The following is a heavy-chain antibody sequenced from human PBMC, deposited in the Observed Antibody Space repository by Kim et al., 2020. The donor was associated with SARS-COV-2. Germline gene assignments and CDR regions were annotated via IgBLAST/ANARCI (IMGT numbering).Heavy chain of an antibody. Sequence: SETLSLTCTVSGGSISSYYWSWIRQPPGKGLEWIGYIYYSGSTNYNPSLKSRVTISVDTSKNQFSLKLSSVTAADTAVYYCARAPGGDGYNPERDAFDIWGQGTMVTVSS. CDR3: ARAPGGDGYNPERDAFDI. J-gene: IGHJ3*02. V-gene: IGHV4-59*13. CDR2: IYYSGST. CDR1: GGSISSYY. D-gene: IGHD5-12*01.